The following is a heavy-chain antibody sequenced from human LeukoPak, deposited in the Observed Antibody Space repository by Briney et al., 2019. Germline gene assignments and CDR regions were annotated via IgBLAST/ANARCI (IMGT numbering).Heavy chain of an antibody. CDR1: GFTFSSYA. CDR2: ISYDGSIK. V-gene: IGHV3-30-3*01. D-gene: IGHD6-19*01. CDR3: ARGPGYSSGWYVLSVDY. J-gene: IGHJ4*02. Sequence: PGGSLRLSCAASGFTFSSYAMHWVRQAPGKGLEWVAVISYDGSIKYYADSVKGRFTTSRDNSKNMLYLQINSLSAEDTAVYYCARGPGYSSGWYVLSVDYWGQGTLVTVSS.